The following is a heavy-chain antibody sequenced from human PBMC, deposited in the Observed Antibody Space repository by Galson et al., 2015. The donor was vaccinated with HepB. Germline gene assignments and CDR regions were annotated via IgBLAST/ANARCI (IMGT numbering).Heavy chain of an antibody. CDR3: ARDPFDSSGYSYAFDI. CDR2: IWYDGSNK. V-gene: IGHV3-33*08. D-gene: IGHD3-22*01. J-gene: IGHJ3*02. CDR1: GFTFSSYG. Sequence: SLRLSCAASGFTFSSYGMHWVRQAPGKGLEWVAVIWYDGSNKYYADSVKGRFTISRDNSKNTLYLQMNSLRAEDTAVYYCARDPFDSSGYSYAFDIWGQGTMVTVSS.